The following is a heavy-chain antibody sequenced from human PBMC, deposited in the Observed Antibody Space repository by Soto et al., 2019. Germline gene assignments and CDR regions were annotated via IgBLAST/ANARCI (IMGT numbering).Heavy chain of an antibody. J-gene: IGHJ4*02. V-gene: IGHV5-51*01. Sequence: GEPLRIWCKGSGYSFTSYWIGWVRQMPGKGLEWMGIIYPGDSDTRYSPSFQGQVTISADKSISTAYLQWSSLKASDTAMYYCARFSYDSSGYPDLYYFDYWGQGTLVTVSS. D-gene: IGHD3-22*01. CDR1: GYSFTSYW. CDR3: ARFSYDSSGYPDLYYFDY. CDR2: IYPGDSDT.